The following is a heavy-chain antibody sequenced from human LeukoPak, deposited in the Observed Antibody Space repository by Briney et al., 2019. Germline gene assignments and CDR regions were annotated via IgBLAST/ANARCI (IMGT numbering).Heavy chain of an antibody. Sequence: GGSLRLPCAASGFTFSSYTIHWVRQPPGKGLEWVAVISFDGSNKYYADSVKGRFTISRDNSKNTLYLQMNSLRAEDTAVYYCAREELGSSLGFDPWGQGTLVTVSS. CDR1: GFTFSSYT. V-gene: IGHV3-30-3*01. J-gene: IGHJ5*02. CDR3: AREELGSSLGFDP. D-gene: IGHD3-16*01. CDR2: ISFDGSNK.